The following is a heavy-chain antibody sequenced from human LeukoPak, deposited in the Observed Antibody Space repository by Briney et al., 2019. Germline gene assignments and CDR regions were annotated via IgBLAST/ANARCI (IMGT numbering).Heavy chain of an antibody. J-gene: IGHJ4*02. Sequence: GGSLRLSCAASGFTFSSYAMSWVRQAPGKGLEWVSAISGSGGSTYYADSVKGRFTISRDNSKNTLYLQMNSLRAEDTAVYYCAKGYYYDSSGYHSPFDYWGQGTLVTVSS. CDR1: GFTFSSYA. CDR2: ISGSGGST. V-gene: IGHV3-23*01. CDR3: AKGYYYDSSGYHSPFDY. D-gene: IGHD3-22*01.